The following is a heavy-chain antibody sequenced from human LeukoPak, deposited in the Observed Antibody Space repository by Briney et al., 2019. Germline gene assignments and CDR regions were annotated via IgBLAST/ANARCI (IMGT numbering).Heavy chain of an antibody. CDR1: GGTISNYY. CDR2: IYYSGST. D-gene: IGHD3-22*01. CDR3: ARTSGYYDSSGRNYYYYYMDV. Sequence: ASETLSLTCTVSGGTISNYYWSWIRQPPGMGLEYIGYIYYSGSTNYNPSLKSRVTISVDTSKNQFSLKVTSVTAADTAVYYCARTSGYYDSSGRNYYYYYMDVWGKGTTVTVSS. V-gene: IGHV4-59*08. J-gene: IGHJ6*03.